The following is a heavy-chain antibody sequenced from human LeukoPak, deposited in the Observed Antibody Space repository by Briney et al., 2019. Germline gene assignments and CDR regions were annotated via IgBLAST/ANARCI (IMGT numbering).Heavy chain of an antibody. CDR1: GGTFSSYA. CDR2: IIPIFGTA. V-gene: IGHV1-69*13. J-gene: IGHJ3*02. Sequence: SVKVSCKASGGTFSSYAISWVRQAPGQGLEWMGGIIPIFGTANYAQKFQGRVTITADESTSTAYMELSSLRSEDTAVYYCASGKHSGWYRDAFDIWGQGTMVTVSS. D-gene: IGHD6-19*01. CDR3: ASGKHSGWYRDAFDI.